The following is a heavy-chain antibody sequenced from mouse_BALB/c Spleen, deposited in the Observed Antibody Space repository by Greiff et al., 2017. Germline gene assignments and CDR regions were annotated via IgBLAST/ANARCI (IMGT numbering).Heavy chain of an antibody. J-gene: IGHJ1*01. V-gene: IGHV14-3*02. CDR1: GFNIKDTY. CDR2: IDPANGNT. D-gene: IGHD2-1*01. CDR3: ASLYGNYDWYFDV. Sequence: EVKLVESGAELVKPGASVKLSCTASGFNIKDTYMHWVKQRPEQGLEWIGRIDPANGNTKYDPKFQGKATITADTSSNTAYLQLSSLTSEDTAVYYCASLYGNYDWYFDVWGAGTTVTVSS.